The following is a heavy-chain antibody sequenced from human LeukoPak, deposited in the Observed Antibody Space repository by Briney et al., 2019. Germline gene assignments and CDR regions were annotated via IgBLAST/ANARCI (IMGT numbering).Heavy chain of an antibody. D-gene: IGHD5-24*01. J-gene: IGHJ3*02. CDR3: AGGPNGYTDAFDI. CDR2: ISSGSTYM. CDR1: GFTFSSYS. V-gene: IGHV3-21*01. Sequence: GGSLRLSCAASGFTFSSYSMNWARQAPGKGLEWGSSISSGSTYMYYADSVKGRFTISRDNAKNSLFLRMNSLRAEDTALYYCAGGPNGYTDAFDIWGQGTMVTVSS.